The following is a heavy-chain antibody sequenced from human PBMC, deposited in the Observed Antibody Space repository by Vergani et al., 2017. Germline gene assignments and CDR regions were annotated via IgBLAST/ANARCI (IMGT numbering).Heavy chain of an antibody. J-gene: IGHJ4*02. CDR1: GGTFSSYA. CDR3: ARDRSYYDSSGSRFDY. D-gene: IGHD3-22*01. CDR2: IIPIFGTA. V-gene: IGHV1-69*13. Sequence: QVQLVQSGAEVKKPGASVKVSCKASGGTFSSYAISWVRQAPGQGLEWMGGIIPIFGTANYAQKFQGRVTITADESTSTAYMELSSLRSEDTAVYYCARDRSYYDSSGSRFDYWGQGTLVTVSS.